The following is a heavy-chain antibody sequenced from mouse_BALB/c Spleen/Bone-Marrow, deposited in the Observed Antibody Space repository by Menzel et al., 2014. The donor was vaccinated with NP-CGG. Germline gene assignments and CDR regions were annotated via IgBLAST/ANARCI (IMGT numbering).Heavy chain of an antibody. CDR1: EFTFSSYG. CDR3: ARDYYGSSDY. CDR2: INSNGGST. D-gene: IGHD1-1*01. J-gene: IGHJ2*01. V-gene: IGHV5-6-3*01. Sequence: EVKLMESGGGLVQPGGSLKLSCAASEFTFSSYGMSWVRQTPDKRLELVATINSNGGSTYYPDSVKGRFTISRDNAKNTLYLQMSSLKSEDTAMYYCARDYYGSSDYWGQGTTLTVSS.